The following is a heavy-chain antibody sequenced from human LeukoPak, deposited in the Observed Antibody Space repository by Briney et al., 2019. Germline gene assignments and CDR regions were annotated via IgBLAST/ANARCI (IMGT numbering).Heavy chain of an antibody. V-gene: IGHV4-59*01. J-gene: IGHJ4*02. CDR2: MYYSGYT. Sequence: SETLSLTCTVSGGPISSYYWSWIRQPTGMGLEWIGYMYYSGYTNYNPSLKSRVTTSVDMSKNQFSLKLSSVTTADTAVYYCARYSYSSGLYYFDYWGQGTLVTVSS. D-gene: IGHD6-19*01. CDR1: GGPISSYY. CDR3: ARYSYSSGLYYFDY.